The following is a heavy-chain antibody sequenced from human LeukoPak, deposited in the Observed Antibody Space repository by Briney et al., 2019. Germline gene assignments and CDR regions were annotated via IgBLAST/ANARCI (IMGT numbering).Heavy chain of an antibody. CDR3: ARERRGITMVRGGSLYYFDY. CDR2: IYYSGST. Sequence: SETLSLTCTVSGGSISSGGYYWSWVRQHPGKGLEWIGYIYYSGSTYYNPSLKSRVTISVDTSKNQFSLKLSSVTAADTAVYYCARERRGITMVRGGSLYYFDYWGQGTLVTVSS. D-gene: IGHD3-10*01. CDR1: GGSISSGGYY. J-gene: IGHJ4*02. V-gene: IGHV4-31*03.